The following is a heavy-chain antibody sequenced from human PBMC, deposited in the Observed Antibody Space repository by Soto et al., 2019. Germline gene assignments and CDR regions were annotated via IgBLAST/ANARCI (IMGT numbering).Heavy chain of an antibody. D-gene: IGHD2-2*01. CDR2: ISLYSDGT. V-gene: IGHV1-18*01. CDR1: GYTLSNYG. J-gene: IGHJ5*02. Sequence: ASVKVSCKTSGYTLSNYGITWVRQAPGQPLEWLGWISLYSDGTNYAQKFQGRVSMTTDTSTTTAYMELRSLRSDDKAVYYCARVVPGAAAWFGPWGQGTLVTVSS. CDR3: ARVVPGAAAWFGP.